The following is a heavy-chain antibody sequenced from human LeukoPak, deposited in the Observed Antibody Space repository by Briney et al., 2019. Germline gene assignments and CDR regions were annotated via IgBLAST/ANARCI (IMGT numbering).Heavy chain of an antibody. V-gene: IGHV1-46*01. CDR2: IYPRDGST. Sequence: GASVKVSCKASGYSFTNNYIHWVRQAPGQGLEWMGMIYPRDGSTSYAQRFQDRVTVTRDTSTSTVHMELSGLRAEDTALYYCAREQEGFDYWGQGPLVPVS. CDR1: GYSFTNNY. J-gene: IGHJ4*02. CDR3: AREQEGFDY.